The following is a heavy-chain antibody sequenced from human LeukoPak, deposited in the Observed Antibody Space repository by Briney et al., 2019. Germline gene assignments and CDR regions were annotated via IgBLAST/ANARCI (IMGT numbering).Heavy chain of an antibody. CDR2: IYYSGTT. J-gene: IGHJ6*03. V-gene: IGHV4-39*01. CDR3: ARQISDYYYYYIDV. Sequence: SETLSLTCTVSGGSISSSHYYWGWIRQTPGKGLEWIGTIYYSGTTYYNPSLESRATISEDTSKNQFSLTLRSVTAADTAVYYCARQISDYYYYYIDVWGKGTTVTVSS. CDR1: GGSISSSHYY. D-gene: IGHD3-10*01.